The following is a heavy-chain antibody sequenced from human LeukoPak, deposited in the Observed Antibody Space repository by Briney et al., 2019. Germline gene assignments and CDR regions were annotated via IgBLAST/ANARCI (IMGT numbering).Heavy chain of an antibody. CDR3: ARRQTNPLLWVGELVSNIHPFDY. CDR2: ISGYNGHT. D-gene: IGHD3-10*01. Sequence: ASVEVSCKASGYTFTSYGISWVRQAPGKGLEWMGWISGYNGHTKYAQKVQGRVTMSTDTSTSTVYMELRSLISDDTGVYYCARRQTNPLLWVGELVSNIHPFDYWGQGTLVTVSS. CDR1: GYTFTSYG. V-gene: IGHV1-18*01. J-gene: IGHJ4*02.